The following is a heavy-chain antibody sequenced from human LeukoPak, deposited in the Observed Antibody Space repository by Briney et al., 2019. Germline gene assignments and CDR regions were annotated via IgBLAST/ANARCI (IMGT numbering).Heavy chain of an antibody. Sequence: GESLRISCKGSGHSFTSYWISWVRQMPGKGLEWMGRIDPSDSYTNYSPSFQGHVTISADKSISTAYLQWSSLKASDTAMCYCARQSSSSWYALDYWGQGTLVTVSS. CDR2: IDPSDSYT. CDR1: GHSFTSYW. D-gene: IGHD6-13*01. J-gene: IGHJ4*02. CDR3: ARQSSSSWYALDY. V-gene: IGHV5-10-1*01.